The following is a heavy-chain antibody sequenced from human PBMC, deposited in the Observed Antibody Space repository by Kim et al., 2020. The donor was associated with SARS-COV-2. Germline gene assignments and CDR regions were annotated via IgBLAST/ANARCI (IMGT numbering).Heavy chain of an antibody. V-gene: IGHV4-34*01. J-gene: IGHJ6*02. CDR3: ARGGGPYYYYGMDV. D-gene: IGHD2-15*01. Sequence: PSPKSRVTISVDTSKNQFSLKLSSVTAADTAVYYCARGGGPYYYYGMDVWGQGTTVTVSS.